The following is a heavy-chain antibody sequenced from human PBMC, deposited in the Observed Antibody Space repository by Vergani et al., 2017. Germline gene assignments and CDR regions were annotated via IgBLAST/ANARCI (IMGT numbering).Heavy chain of an antibody. CDR2: ISWNSGSI. CDR3: AREGYYSSRYNWFDP. V-gene: IGHV3-9*01. Sequence: VQLVESGGGVVQPGRSLRLSCAASGFTFSSYGMHWVRQAPGKGLEWVSGISWNSGSIGYADSVKGRFTISRDNAKNSLYLQMNSLRAEDTALYYCAREGYYSSRYNWFDPWGQGTLVTVSS. D-gene: IGHD6-13*01. J-gene: IGHJ5*02. CDR1: GFTFSSYG.